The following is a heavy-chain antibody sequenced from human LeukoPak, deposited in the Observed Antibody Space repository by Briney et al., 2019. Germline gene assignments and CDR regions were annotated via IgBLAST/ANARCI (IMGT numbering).Heavy chain of an antibody. CDR1: GFTFDEYG. V-gene: IGHV3-20*04. CDR2: INWNGGNA. D-gene: IGHD6-13*01. CDR3: ARRFLYSSSWFFDL. J-gene: IGHJ4*02. Sequence: PGGSLRLSCAASGFTFDEYGMNWVRQVPGEGLECASGINWNGGNAGYADSVKGRFTISRDNAKNSLYLQMDSLTAEDTALYYCARRFLYSSSWFFDLWGQGTLVTVSS.